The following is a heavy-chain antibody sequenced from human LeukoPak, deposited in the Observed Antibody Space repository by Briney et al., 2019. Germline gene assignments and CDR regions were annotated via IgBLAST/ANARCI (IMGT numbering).Heavy chain of an antibody. CDR1: GYTFTGYY. CDR3: ARDKGYCSSTSCLVLDY. V-gene: IGHV1-2*02. Sequence: ASVKVSCKASGYTFTGYYMHWVRQAPGQGLERMGWINPNSGGTNYAQKFQGRVTMTRDTSISTAYMELSRLRSDDTAVYYCARDKGYCSSTSCLVLDYWGQGTLVTVSS. D-gene: IGHD2-2*01. J-gene: IGHJ4*02. CDR2: INPNSGGT.